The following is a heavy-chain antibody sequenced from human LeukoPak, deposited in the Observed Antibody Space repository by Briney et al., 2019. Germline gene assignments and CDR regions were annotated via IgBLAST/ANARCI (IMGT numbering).Heavy chain of an antibody. J-gene: IGHJ5*02. CDR3: ARVKTTMTTMDWFDP. D-gene: IGHD4-17*01. V-gene: IGHV4-4*07. CDR2: IYTSGST. CDR1: GGSISSYY. Sequence: SETLSLTCTVSGGSISSYYWSWIRQPAGTGLEWIGRIYTSGSTNYNPPLKSRVTMSVDTSKNQFSLKLSSVTAADTAVYYCARVKTTMTTMDWFDPWGQGTLVTVSS.